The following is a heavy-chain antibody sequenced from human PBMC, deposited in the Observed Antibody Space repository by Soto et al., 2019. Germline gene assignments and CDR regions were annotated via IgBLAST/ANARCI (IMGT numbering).Heavy chain of an antibody. Sequence: QVQLQESGPGLVKPSETLSLTCTVSGGSISSYYWSWIQQPPGKGLEWIGYIYYSGSTNYNPSLKSRVTISVDTSKNQFSLKLSSVTAADTAVYYCARIGTGTRLLDYWGQGTLVTVSS. J-gene: IGHJ4*02. CDR1: GGSISSYY. V-gene: IGHV4-59*01. CDR2: IYYSGST. D-gene: IGHD1-7*01. CDR3: ARIGTGTRLLDY.